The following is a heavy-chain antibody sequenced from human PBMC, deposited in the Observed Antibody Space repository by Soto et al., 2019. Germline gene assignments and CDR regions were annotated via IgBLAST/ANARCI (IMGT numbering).Heavy chain of an antibody. J-gene: IGHJ5*02. CDR3: ASDRGSAAAGINWFDP. CDR1: GGSISSGGYY. D-gene: IGHD6-13*01. Sequence: SETLSLTCTVSGGSISSGGYYWSWIRQHPGKGLEWIGYIYYSGSTYYNPSLKSRVTISVDTSKNHFSLNLISVTAADTAVYYCASDRGSAAAGINWFDPWGQGTLVTVSS. V-gene: IGHV4-31*03. CDR2: IYYSGST.